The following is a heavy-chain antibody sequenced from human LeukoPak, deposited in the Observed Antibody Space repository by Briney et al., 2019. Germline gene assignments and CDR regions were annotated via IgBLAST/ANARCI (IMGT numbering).Heavy chain of an antibody. Sequence: GGSLRLSCAASGLRFSNYGMHWVRQAPGKGLEWVAFIRFDGSSKYFADSVKGRFIISRDNFQNTLILQMNNLKVEDTAVYYCAKVRVDTATVDAFDIWGQGTRVVASS. J-gene: IGHJ3*02. V-gene: IGHV3-30*02. D-gene: IGHD5-18*01. CDR2: IRFDGSSK. CDR1: GLRFSNYG. CDR3: AKVRVDTATVDAFDI.